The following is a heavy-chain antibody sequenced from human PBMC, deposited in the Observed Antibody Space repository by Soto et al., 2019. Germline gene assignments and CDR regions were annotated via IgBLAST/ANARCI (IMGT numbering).Heavy chain of an antibody. CDR2: ISRSSIFI. D-gene: IGHD1-1*01. Sequence: GGSLRLSCAASGFTFSSFTMHGVRQAPGKVLEWVASISRSSIFIYCSDSLKGRVTISRDNAKKSLYLLMDSPRVEDTAIYYCAREELDYWGQGTLVTVSS. CDR3: AREELDY. CDR1: GFTFSSFT. V-gene: IGHV3-21*01. J-gene: IGHJ4*02.